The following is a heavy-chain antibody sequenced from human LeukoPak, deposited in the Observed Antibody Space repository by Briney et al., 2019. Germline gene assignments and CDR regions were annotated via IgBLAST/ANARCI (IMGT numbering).Heavy chain of an antibody. Sequence: PGGSLRLSCAASGFTFSSYAMSWVRQGPGKGLEWVSSASGSAGGTYYADSVKGRFTISRDNSKDTLFLQMNSLRAEDTAVYYCANIRSGYWGQGTLVTVSS. CDR2: ASGSAGGT. D-gene: IGHD1-14*01. V-gene: IGHV3-23*01. J-gene: IGHJ4*02. CDR1: GFTFSSYA. CDR3: ANIRSGY.